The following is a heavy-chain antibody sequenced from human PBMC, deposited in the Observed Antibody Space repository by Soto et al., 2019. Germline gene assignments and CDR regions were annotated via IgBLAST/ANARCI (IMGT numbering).Heavy chain of an antibody. D-gene: IGHD6-19*01. CDR1: GFTFSSYW. V-gene: IGHV3-7*03. J-gene: IGHJ4*02. CDR3: ARGSPWQYSSGWTVD. CDR2: IKQDGSEK. Sequence: GGSLRLSCAASGFTFSSYWMSWVRQAPGKGLEWVANIKQDGSEKYYVDSVKGRFTISRDNAKNSLYLQMNSLRAEDTAVYYCARGSPWQYSSGWTVDWGQGTLVTVSS.